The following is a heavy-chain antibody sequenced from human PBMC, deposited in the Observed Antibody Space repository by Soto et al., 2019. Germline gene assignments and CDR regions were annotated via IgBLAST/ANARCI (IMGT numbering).Heavy chain of an antibody. J-gene: IGHJ4*02. CDR1: GGSISSYN. D-gene: IGHD3-22*01. CDR2: IYYSGST. CDR3: ARARYDSSGYYYFDY. Sequence: SETLSLTCTVSGGSISSYNWIWIRRPPGKGLEWIGYIYYSGSTIYNPSLKSRVTISVDTSKNQFSLKLISVTAADTAVYYCARARYDSSGYYYFDYWGQGTLVTVSS. V-gene: IGHV4-59*01.